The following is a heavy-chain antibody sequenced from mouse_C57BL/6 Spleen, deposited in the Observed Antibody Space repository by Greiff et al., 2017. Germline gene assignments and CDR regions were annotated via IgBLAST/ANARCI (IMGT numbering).Heavy chain of an antibody. CDR1: GYTFTSYW. J-gene: IGHJ4*01. CDR3: ARWEGRDYAIGY. D-gene: IGHD3-3*01. Sequence: VQLQQPGAELVKPGASVKLSCKASGYTFTSYWMHWVKQRPGQGLEWIGMIHPNSGSTNYNEKFKSKATLTVDKSSSTAYMQLSSLTSEDSAVYYCARWEGRDYAIGYWGQGTSVTVSS. V-gene: IGHV1-64*01. CDR2: IHPNSGST.